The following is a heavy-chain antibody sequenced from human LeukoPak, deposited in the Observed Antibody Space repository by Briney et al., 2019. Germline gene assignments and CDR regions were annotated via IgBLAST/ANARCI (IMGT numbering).Heavy chain of an antibody. J-gene: IGHJ4*02. V-gene: IGHV1-2*06. D-gene: IGHD6-13*01. CDR3: ARASSSWISYFDY. Sequence: GASVKVSCKASGYTFTGYYMHWVRQAPGRGLEWMGRINPNSGGTNYAQKFQGRVTMTRDTSISTAYMELSRLRSDDTAVYYCARASSSWISYFDYWGQGTLVTVSS. CDR1: GYTFTGYY. CDR2: INPNSGGT.